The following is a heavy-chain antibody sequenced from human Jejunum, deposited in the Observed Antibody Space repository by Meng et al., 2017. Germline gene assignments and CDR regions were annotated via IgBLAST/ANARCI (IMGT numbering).Heavy chain of an antibody. CDR1: DHPFSNYY. D-gene: IGHD3-10*01. CDR3: VREFRGGYFDY. Sequence: QVQLVQSGAEVKKAGTSVKGSCKSSDHPFSNYYLHWVRQAPGQGLEWMGVSNPNDGGTNYAQNFQGRVTMTRDTSTNTVNMELISLKSEDTAVYYCVREFRGGYFDYWGQGTLVTVSS. CDR2: SNPNDGGT. J-gene: IGHJ4*02. V-gene: IGHV1-46*01.